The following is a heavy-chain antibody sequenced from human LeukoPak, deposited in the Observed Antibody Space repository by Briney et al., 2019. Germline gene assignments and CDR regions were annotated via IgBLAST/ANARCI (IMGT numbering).Heavy chain of an antibody. J-gene: IGHJ4*02. Sequence: GGSLRLSCSASGFTFGGHAMSWVRQAPGKGLEWVSSIEGTGSDTYYADSVKGRFTVSRDNSKATLYLQLDSVRSEDTAIYFCVRDAIPRNSLWDYYDYWGQGTLVTVSS. CDR3: VRDAIPRNSLWDYYDY. V-gene: IGHV3-23*05. CDR2: IEGTGSDT. CDR1: GFTFGGHA. D-gene: IGHD1-7*01.